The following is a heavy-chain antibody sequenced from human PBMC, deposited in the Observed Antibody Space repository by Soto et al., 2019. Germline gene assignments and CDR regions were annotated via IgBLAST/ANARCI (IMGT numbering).Heavy chain of an antibody. CDR2: IYYSGST. D-gene: IGHD1-26*01. Sequence: SETLSLTCTVSGGSVRSGSFYWNWIRQPPGKGPEWIGYIYYSGSTNYNPSLKSRVTISVDTSKNQFSLKLSSVTAADTAMYYCARAGGNRVGGDVFDMWGQGTMVTVSS. V-gene: IGHV4-61*01. CDR3: ARAGGNRVGGDVFDM. CDR1: GGSVRSGSFY. J-gene: IGHJ3*02.